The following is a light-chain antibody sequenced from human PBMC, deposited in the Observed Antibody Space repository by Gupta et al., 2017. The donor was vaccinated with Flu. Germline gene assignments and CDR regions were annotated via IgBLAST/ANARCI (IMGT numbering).Light chain of an antibody. V-gene: IGKV3-15*01. CDR3: QRYADSPPIT. CDR2: GAS. CDR1: QSVSSN. Sequence: EIVMTQSPDTLSVSPGERATLSCRARQSVSSNLAWYQHKPGLAPRRLIYGASTRDTGTADRFSGSGCGTDVTLTISSRQLEDFAVYYSQRYADSPPITFGQGTRLEIK. J-gene: IGKJ5*01.